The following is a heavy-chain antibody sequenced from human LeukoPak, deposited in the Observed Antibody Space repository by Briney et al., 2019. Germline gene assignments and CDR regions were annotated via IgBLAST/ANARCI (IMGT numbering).Heavy chain of an antibody. V-gene: IGHV3-33*06. CDR3: AKGSVRITMIVATPEFGY. CDR2: IWYDGSNK. Sequence: GGSLRLSCAASGFTFSSYGMHWVRQAPGKGLEWVAVIWYDGSNKYYADSVKGRFTISRDNSKNTLYLQMNSLRAEDTAVYYCAKGSVRITMIVATPEFGYWGQGTLVTVSS. CDR1: GFTFSSYG. D-gene: IGHD3-22*01. J-gene: IGHJ4*02.